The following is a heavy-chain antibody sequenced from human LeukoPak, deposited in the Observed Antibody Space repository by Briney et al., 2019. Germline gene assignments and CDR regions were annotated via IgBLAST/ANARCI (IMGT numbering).Heavy chain of an antibody. Sequence: PGRSLRLSCAASGFTFSSYAMSWVRQAPGKGLEWVSAISGSGGSTYYADSVKGRFTISRDNAKNSLYLQMNSLRAEDTAVYYCARVLDAFDIWGQGTMVTVSS. CDR2: ISGSGGST. V-gene: IGHV3-23*01. J-gene: IGHJ3*02. D-gene: IGHD2-15*01. CDR3: ARVLDAFDI. CDR1: GFTFSSYA.